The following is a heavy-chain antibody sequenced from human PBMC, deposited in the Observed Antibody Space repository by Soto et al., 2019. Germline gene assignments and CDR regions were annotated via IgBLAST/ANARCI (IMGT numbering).Heavy chain of an antibody. V-gene: IGHV5-51*01. CDR3: VRYRSRDYYYGMDV. CDR2: IYPGDSDR. D-gene: IGHD1-26*01. CDR1: GYSFDNYW. J-gene: IGHJ6*02. Sequence: GESLKISCQGSGYSFDNYWIGWVRQMPGKGLEWMAIIYPGDSDRRYGPSFQGQVTISADQSISTAYLQWSSLKASDTANYYCVRYRSRDYYYGMDVWGQGTTVTVSS.